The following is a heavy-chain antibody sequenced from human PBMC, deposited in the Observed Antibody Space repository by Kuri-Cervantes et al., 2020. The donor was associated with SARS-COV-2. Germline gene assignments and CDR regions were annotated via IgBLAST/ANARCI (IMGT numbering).Heavy chain of an antibody. CDR1: GFTFGDYA. J-gene: IGHJ6*02. CDR3: AKDLFEALSGSDLGGGYYYYGMDV. Sequence: GGSLRLSCTASGFTFGDYAMSGVRQAPGKGLEWVSAISGSGGSTHYADSVKGRFTISRDNSKNTLYLQMNSLRAEDTAVYYCAKDLFEALSGSDLGGGYYYYGMDVWGQGTTVTVSS. D-gene: IGHD1-26*01. CDR2: ISGSGGST. V-gene: IGHV3-23*01.